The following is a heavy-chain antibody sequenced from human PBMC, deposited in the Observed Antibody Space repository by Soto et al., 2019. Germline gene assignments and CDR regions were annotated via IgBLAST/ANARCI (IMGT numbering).Heavy chain of an antibody. V-gene: IGHV1-18*01. CDR2: ISGYNGNT. D-gene: IGHD6-13*01. CDR1: GYTFTNYG. CDR3: ARGGSSWSAEYYQY. Sequence: QVQLVQSGAEVKKPGASVKVSCKTSGYTFTNYGISWVRQAPGQGPEWMGWISGYNGNTNYAQKFQGRVTMTTDTSTSTAYMELWSLRSDDTAVYYCARGGSSWSAEYYQYWGQGTLVIVSS. J-gene: IGHJ1*01.